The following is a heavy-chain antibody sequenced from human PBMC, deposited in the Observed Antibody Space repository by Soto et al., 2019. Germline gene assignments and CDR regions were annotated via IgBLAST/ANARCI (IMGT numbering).Heavy chain of an antibody. J-gene: IGHJ4*02. V-gene: IGHV3-74*01. CDR2: INSDGSSI. D-gene: IGHD5-12*01. Sequence: EVQLVESGGDLVQPGGFLRLSCATSGFTFSRYWMHWVRQVPGKGLVWVSRINSDGSSISYSDSVKGRFTISRDNAKTTLYLQMNSLRVEDTAVYSCARLQVATITSLDYWGQGTLVIVSS. CDR1: GFTFSRYW. CDR3: ARLQVATITSLDY.